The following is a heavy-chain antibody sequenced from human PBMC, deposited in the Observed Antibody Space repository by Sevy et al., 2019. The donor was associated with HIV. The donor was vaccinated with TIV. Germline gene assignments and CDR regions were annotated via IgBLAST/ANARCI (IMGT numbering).Heavy chain of an antibody. CDR3: AREGGAGAGRARLYYYYGMDV. V-gene: IGHV3-48*02. Sequence: GGSLRLSCAASGFTFSSYSMNWVRQAPGKGLEWVSYISRSSSTIYYADSVKGRFTISRNNAKNSLYLQMNSLRDEDTAVYYCAREGGAGAGRARLYYYYGMDVWAQGTTVTVSS. J-gene: IGHJ6*02. CDR2: ISRSSSTI. CDR1: GFTFSSYS. D-gene: IGHD6-19*01.